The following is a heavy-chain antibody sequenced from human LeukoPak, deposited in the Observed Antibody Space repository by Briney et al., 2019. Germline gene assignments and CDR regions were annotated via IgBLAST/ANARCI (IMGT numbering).Heavy chain of an antibody. CDR2: ISGDSTDI. V-gene: IGHV3-21*01. D-gene: IGHD3-22*01. CDR1: GFTFKSYA. J-gene: IGHJ4*02. Sequence: GGSLRLPCATSGFTFKSYAINWVRQSPGKGLEWVSSISGDSTDIYYADSLMGRSTISRDNAKNSLYLQINSLRAEDTAIYYCARRGYSDSSGYDYWGQGTLVTVSS. CDR3: ARRGYSDSSGYDY.